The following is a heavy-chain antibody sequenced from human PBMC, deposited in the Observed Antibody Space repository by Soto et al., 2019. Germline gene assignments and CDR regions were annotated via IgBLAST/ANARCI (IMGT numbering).Heavy chain of an antibody. V-gene: IGHV3-7*01. D-gene: IGHD6-6*01. CDR3: ARGPLPTFGRTLYSSSSNWYFDL. CDR1: GFTFSSDW. Sequence: GGSLRLSCAASGFTFSSDWMSWVRQAPGKGLEWVANIKQDGSEKYYVDSVKGRFTITRENAKNTLYLQMNRLRAEDTSVYYCARGPLPTFGRTLYSSSSNWYFDLWGRGTLVTVSS. J-gene: IGHJ2*01. CDR2: IKQDGSEK.